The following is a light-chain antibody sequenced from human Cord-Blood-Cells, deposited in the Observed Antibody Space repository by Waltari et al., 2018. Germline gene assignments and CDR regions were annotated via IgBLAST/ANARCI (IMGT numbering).Light chain of an antibody. CDR3: QQYNSYSLT. V-gene: IGKV1-5*03. CDR1: QSISSW. Sequence: DIQMTQSPSTLSASVGDRVTITCRASQSISSWLAWYQQKPGKAPKLLIYRESSLESGVPDRLSGSGSGTEFTLTISSLQPDDFATYYCQQYNSYSLTFGGGTK. CDR2: RES. J-gene: IGKJ4*01.